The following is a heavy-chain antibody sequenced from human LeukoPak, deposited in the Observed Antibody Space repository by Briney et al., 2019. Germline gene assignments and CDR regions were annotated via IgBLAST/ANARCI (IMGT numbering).Heavy chain of an antibody. V-gene: IGHV4-31*03. Sequence: SETLSLTCTVSGGSISSSSYYWGWIRQPPGKGLEWIGYIYYSGSTYYNPSLKSRVTISVDTSKNQFSLKLSSVTAADTAVYYCARAADYGDSDAFDIWGQGTMVTVSS. CDR3: ARAADYGDSDAFDI. J-gene: IGHJ3*02. CDR1: GGSISSSSYY. CDR2: IYYSGST. D-gene: IGHD4-17*01.